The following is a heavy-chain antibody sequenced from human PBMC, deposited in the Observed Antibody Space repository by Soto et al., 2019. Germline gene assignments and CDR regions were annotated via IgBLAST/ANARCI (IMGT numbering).Heavy chain of an antibody. Sequence: ASVKVSCKASGYTFTGYYMHWVRQAPGQGLEWMGWINPNSGGTNYAQKFQGRVTMTRDTSISTAYMELSRLRSDDTAVYYCARNYYDSSGYYSWPWGQGTLVTSPQ. CDR1: GYTFTGYY. CDR3: ARNYYDSSGYYSWP. CDR2: INPNSGGT. V-gene: IGHV1-2*02. D-gene: IGHD3-22*01. J-gene: IGHJ5*02.